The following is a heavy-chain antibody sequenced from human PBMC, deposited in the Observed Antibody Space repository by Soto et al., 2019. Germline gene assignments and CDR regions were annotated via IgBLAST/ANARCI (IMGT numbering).Heavy chain of an antibody. Sequence: QVQLVQSGAEVKKPGASVEVSCKASGYSFTSYAISWVRQAPGHGLEWMGWISAFNGNTNYAQKFQGRVTLTTDTSTSTAYMELRSLRSDDTAVYYCARSHEFGSPLAYYFDFLGQGTLVTVSS. CDR2: ISAFNGNT. CDR1: GYSFTSYA. D-gene: IGHD2-15*01. CDR3: ARSHEFGSPLAYYFDF. J-gene: IGHJ4*02. V-gene: IGHV1-18*01.